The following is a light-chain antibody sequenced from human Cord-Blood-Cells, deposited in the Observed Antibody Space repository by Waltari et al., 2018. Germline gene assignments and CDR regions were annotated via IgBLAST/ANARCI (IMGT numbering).Light chain of an antibody. J-gene: IGLJ3*02. CDR2: EVS. CDR3: SSYTSSSTLV. CDR1: ISDVGSYNR. V-gene: IGLV2-18*02. Sequence: QSALTQPPSVSGSPGQSVTISCTGTISDVGSYNRVSWYQQPPGIAPKLMIYEVSNRPSGVPDRFSGSKSGNTASLTISGLQAEDEADYYCSSYTSSSTLVFGGGTKLTVL.